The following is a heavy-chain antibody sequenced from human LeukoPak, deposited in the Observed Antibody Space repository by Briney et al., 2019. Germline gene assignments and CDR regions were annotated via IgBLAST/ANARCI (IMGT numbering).Heavy chain of an antibody. J-gene: IGHJ4*02. CDR3: ARGPTTVTRAFDY. V-gene: IGHV4-34*01. Sequence: SETLSLTCAVYGGSFSGYYWSWIRQPPGKGLEWIGEMNDSGSTNYNPSLKSRVTMSVDTSKNQFSLKLSSVTAADTAVYYCARGPTTVTRAFDYWGQGTLVTVSS. D-gene: IGHD4-17*01. CDR1: GGSFSGYY. CDR2: MNDSGST.